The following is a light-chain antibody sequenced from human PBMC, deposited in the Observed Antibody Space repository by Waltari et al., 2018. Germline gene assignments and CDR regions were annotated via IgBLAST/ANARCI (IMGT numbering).Light chain of an antibody. J-gene: IGKJ1*01. CDR2: WAS. V-gene: IGKV4-1*01. Sequence: DIVMTQSPDSLAVSLGERATINCKSSQSVLYSSNKKNYLAWYQQKPGQSPKLLIYWASTRESGVPDRFSGSGSETDFTLTISSLQAEDVAVYHCQQYYSTLSWTFGQGTKVEIK. CDR3: QQYYSTLSWT. CDR1: QSVLYSSNKKNY.